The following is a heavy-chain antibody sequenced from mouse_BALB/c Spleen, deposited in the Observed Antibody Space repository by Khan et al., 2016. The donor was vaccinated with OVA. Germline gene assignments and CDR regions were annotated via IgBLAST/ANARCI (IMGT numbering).Heavy chain of an antibody. D-gene: IGHD2-14*01. Sequence: QIQLVQSGPELKKPGETVRISCKASGYTFTNAGMQWVQKMPGKGLKWIGWINTHSGVPKYAEDFNGRFAYSLETSASTVYFHITNLKNEETATYFCARGGAAYYRNDGGAMDYWSQGTSVTVS. V-gene: IGHV9-4*02. CDR2: INTHSGVP. CDR1: GYTFTNAG. CDR3: ARGGAAYYRNDGGAMDY. J-gene: IGHJ4*01.